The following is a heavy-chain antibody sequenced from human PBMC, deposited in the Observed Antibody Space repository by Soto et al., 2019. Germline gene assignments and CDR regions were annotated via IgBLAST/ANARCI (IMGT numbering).Heavy chain of an antibody. J-gene: IGHJ4*02. Sequence: QLQLQESGSGLVRPSQTLSLSCAVSGDSISNGGYSWNWIRQPPGKGLEWIGYIYHGGSTYSNPSLEGRVTLSVDTSKNQFSLRLTSVIAEDTAVYYCARDRRSFYHDCSGLDYWGQGILVTVSS. D-gene: IGHD3-22*01. CDR1: GDSISNGGYS. CDR2: IYHGGST. V-gene: IGHV4-30-2*01. CDR3: ARDRRSFYHDCSGLDY.